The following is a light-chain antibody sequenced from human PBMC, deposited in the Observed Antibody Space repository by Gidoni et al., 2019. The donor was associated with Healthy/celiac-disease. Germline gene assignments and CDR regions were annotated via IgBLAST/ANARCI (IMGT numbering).Light chain of an antibody. Sequence: IVMTQSPLSLPVTPGEPASISCRSSQSLLHSNGYNYLDWYLQKPGQSPQLLIYLGSNRASGVPDRFSGSGSGTDFTLKISRVEAEDVGVYYCMQALQTRTCGQGTKVEIK. V-gene: IGKV2-28*01. J-gene: IGKJ1*01. CDR3: MQALQTRT. CDR2: LGS. CDR1: QSLLHSNGYNY.